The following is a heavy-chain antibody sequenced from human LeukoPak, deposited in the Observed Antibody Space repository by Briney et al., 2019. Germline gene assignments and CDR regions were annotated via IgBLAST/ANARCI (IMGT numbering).Heavy chain of an antibody. Sequence: SETLSLTCTVSGGSISSYYWSWIRHPPGKGLEWIGYIYYSGSANYNPSLKSRVTISVDTSKNQFSLKLSSVTAADTAVYYCAGASLLLWFGELPDYWGQGTLVTVSS. CDR1: GGSISSYY. D-gene: IGHD3-10*01. V-gene: IGHV4-59*01. J-gene: IGHJ4*02. CDR2: IYYSGSA. CDR3: AGASLLLWFGELPDY.